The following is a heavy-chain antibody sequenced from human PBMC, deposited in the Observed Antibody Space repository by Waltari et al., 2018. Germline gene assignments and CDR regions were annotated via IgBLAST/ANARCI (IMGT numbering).Heavy chain of an antibody. CDR1: GCSISSYY. D-gene: IGHD2-15*01. J-gene: IGHJ5*02. Sequence: QVQLQASGPGLVKPSETLSLTCTVSGCSISSYYWSWVGQPAGNGLEWIGNIYYSGSTDYNPTLKSRVTITVDTSKNQFSLKLSSVNAADTAVYYCAGDAGARWFDPWGQGTLVTVSS. CDR3: AGDAGARWFDP. CDR2: IYYSGST. V-gene: IGHV4-59*12.